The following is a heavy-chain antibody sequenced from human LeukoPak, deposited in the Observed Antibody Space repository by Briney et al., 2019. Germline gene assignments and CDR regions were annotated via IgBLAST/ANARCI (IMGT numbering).Heavy chain of an antibody. CDR2: ISYDGSNK. V-gene: IGHV3-30*04. Sequence: GGSLRLSCAASGFTFSSYAMHWVRQAPGKGLEWVAVISYDGSNKYYADSVKGRFTISRDNSKNTLHLQMNSLRAEDTAVYYCARRRDIVVVPAARGAFDIWGQGTMVTVSS. CDR1: GFTFSSYA. CDR3: ARRRDIVVVPAARGAFDI. D-gene: IGHD2-2*01. J-gene: IGHJ3*02.